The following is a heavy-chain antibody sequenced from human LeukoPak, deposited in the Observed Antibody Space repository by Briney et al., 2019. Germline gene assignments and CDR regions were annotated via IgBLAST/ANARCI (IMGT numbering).Heavy chain of an antibody. J-gene: IGHJ4*02. V-gene: IGHV3-74*01. CDR1: GFTFNTYW. CDR2: ISADGTTT. CDR3: ARDRTGDFDY. Sequence: PGGSLRLSCTASGFTFNTYWIHWVRQGPGKGLVWVSLISADGTTTTYADSVKGRFTVSRDNAKNTLYLQMNSLRAEDTAVYYCARDRTGDFDYWGQGTLVSVSS.